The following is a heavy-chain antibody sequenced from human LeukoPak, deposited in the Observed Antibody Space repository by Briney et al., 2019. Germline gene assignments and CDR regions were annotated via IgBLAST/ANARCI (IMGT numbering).Heavy chain of an antibody. CDR1: GGSISSGGYS. D-gene: IGHD1-7*01. V-gene: IGHV4-30-4*08. J-gene: IGHJ4*02. CDR3: ATGDENYYYFDY. CDR2: IYYSGTT. Sequence: PSQTLSLTCTVSGGSISSGGYSWSWIRQHPGKGLEWIGYIYYSGTTYYNPSLKSRVTISVDTSKNQLSLKLSSVTAADTAVYYCATGDENYYYFDYWGQGTLVTVSS.